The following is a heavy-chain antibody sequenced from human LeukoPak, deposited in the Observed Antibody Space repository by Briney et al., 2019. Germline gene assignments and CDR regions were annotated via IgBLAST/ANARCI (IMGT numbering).Heavy chain of an antibody. V-gene: IGHV7-4-1*02. Sequence: GASVKVSCKASGYTFTSYAMNWVRQAPGQGLEWMGWINTNTGNPTYAQGFTGRFVFSLDTSVSTAYLQISSLKAEDTAVYYCARDPQRPSSSWLSHYYYYGMDVWGQGTTVTVSS. CDR2: INTNTGNP. CDR3: ARDPQRPSSSWLSHYYYYGMDV. D-gene: IGHD6-13*01. J-gene: IGHJ6*02. CDR1: GYTFTSYA.